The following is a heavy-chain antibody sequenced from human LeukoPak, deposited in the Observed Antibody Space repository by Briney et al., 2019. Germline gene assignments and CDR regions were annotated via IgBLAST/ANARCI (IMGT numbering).Heavy chain of an antibody. J-gene: IGHJ6*02. V-gene: IGHV3-9*01. CDR3: AKDIAEAMNTGSYYYYGMDV. Sequence: GGSLRLSCAASGFTFDDYVMHWVRQAPGKGLEWVSGISWNSGSIGYADSVKGRFTISRDNAKNSLYLQMNSLRAEDTALYYCAKDIAEAMNTGSYYYYGMDVWGQGTTVTVSS. D-gene: IGHD5-18*01. CDR2: ISWNSGSI. CDR1: GFTFDDYV.